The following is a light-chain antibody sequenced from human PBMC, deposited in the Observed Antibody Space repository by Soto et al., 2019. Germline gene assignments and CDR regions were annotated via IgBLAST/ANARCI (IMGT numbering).Light chain of an antibody. J-gene: IGKJ1*01. CDR1: QSLYTW. CDR2: GAS. V-gene: IGKV3-15*01. Sequence: TQSPPTLSASVGDRVIITCRASQSLYTWLAWYQQKPGQAPRLLIYGASTRATGVPARFSGGGSGTEFTLTISSLQSEDFAIYHCQQYDNLPPWTFGQGTKVEIK. CDR3: QQYDNLPPWT.